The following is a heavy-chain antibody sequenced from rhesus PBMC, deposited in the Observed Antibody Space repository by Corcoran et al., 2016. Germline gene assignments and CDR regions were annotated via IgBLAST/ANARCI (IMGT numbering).Heavy chain of an antibody. D-gene: IGHD2-8*01. CDR1: GGSISDSYR. Sequence: QVQLQESGPGPVKASETLSLTCAVSGGSISDSYRWSWIRQTSGKGLEWIGYIYGSSMSPNYNPSLKIRITISKDTSKNQFSLKLSSVTAADTAVYYCAREYCSGGVCYGAYFEVWGQGALVTVSA. CDR2: IYGSSMSP. V-gene: IGHV4S18*01. CDR3: AREYCSGGVCYGAYFEV. J-gene: IGHJ1*01.